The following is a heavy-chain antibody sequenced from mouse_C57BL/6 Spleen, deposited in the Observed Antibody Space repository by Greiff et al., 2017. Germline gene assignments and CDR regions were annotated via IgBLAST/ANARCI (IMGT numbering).Heavy chain of an antibody. CDR1: GYTFTDYN. V-gene: IGHV1-18*01. D-gene: IGHD2-4*01. CDR2: INPNNGGT. J-gene: IGHJ4*01. Sequence: EVQLQQSGPELVKPGASVKIPCKASGYTFTDYNMDWVKQSHGKSLEWIGDINPNNGGTIYNQKFKGKATLTVDKSSSTAYRELRSLTSEDTAVYYCARSPDYGYAMDYWGQGTSVTVSS. CDR3: ARSPDYGYAMDY.